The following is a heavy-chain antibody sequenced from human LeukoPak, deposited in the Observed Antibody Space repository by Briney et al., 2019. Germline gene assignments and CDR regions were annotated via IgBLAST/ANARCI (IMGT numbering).Heavy chain of an antibody. J-gene: IGHJ4*02. Sequence: SETLSLTCAVYGGSFSGYYWSWIRQPPGKGLEWIGEINHSGSTNYNPSLKSRVTISVDTSKNQFSLKLSSVTAADTAVYYCARANTLGVRGVIGYWGQGTLATVSS. V-gene: IGHV4-34*01. CDR2: INHSGST. D-gene: IGHD3-10*01. CDR3: ARANTLGVRGVIGY. CDR1: GGSFSGYY.